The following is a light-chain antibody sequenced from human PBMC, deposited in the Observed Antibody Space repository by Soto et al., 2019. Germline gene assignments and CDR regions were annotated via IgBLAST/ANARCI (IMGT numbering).Light chain of an antibody. CDR2: GAS. CDR1: QSVSSN. J-gene: IGKJ2*01. Sequence: EIVMTQSPATLSVSPGERATLSCRASQSVSSNLAWYQQKPGQAPRLLIYGASNRATGIPARFSGSGSGTEFTLTISSLQSEDFAVYYCQQYNNWPLGYTFGQGTKLEIK. V-gene: IGKV3-15*01. CDR3: QQYNNWPLGYT.